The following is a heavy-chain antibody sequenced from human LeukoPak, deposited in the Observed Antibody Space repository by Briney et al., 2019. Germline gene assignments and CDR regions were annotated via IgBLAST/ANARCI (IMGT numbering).Heavy chain of an antibody. CDR3: ATQGIAVAGLFDY. Sequence: TGGSLRLSCTASGFTFSSYAMSWVRQAPGKGLEWVSAISGSGGSTYYADSVKGRFTISRDNSKNTLYLQMNSLRAEDTAVYYCATQGIAVAGLFDYWGQGTLVTVSS. CDR1: GFTFSSYA. CDR2: ISGSGGST. D-gene: IGHD6-19*01. J-gene: IGHJ4*02. V-gene: IGHV3-23*01.